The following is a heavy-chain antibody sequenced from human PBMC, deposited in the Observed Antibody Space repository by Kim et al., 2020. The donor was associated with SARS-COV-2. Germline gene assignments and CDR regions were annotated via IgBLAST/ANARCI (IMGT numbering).Heavy chain of an antibody. D-gene: IGHD5-18*01. Sequence: YAQKFQGRVTMTRDTSISTAYMELSRLRSDDTAVYYCARGRDYGYVLSDYWGQGTLVTVSS. V-gene: IGHV1-2*02. J-gene: IGHJ4*02. CDR3: ARGRDYGYVLSDY.